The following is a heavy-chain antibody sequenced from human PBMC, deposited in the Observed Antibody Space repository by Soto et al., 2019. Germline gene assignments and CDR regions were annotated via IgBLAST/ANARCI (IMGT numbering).Heavy chain of an antibody. J-gene: IGHJ4*02. CDR3: ERGVYDFTF. Sequence: QIQLVQSGAEVKRPGASVKVSCKASGYTFSTHGITWVRQAPGQGLGWMGWISYINGNSKYVQKFQGRVTMTPDTSTATPYMELRSLRFDATAVYYCERGVYDFTFWGQGTLVTVSS. V-gene: IGHV1-18*01. CDR1: GYTFSTHG. D-gene: IGHD3-16*01. CDR2: ISYINGNS.